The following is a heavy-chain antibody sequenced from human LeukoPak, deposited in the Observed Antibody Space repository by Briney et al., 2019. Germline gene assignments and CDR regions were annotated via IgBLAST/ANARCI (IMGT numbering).Heavy chain of an antibody. V-gene: IGHV5-10-1*01. CDR3: ATADVLTGSLYDH. J-gene: IGHJ5*02. D-gene: IGHD3-9*01. CDR1: GYSFTSYW. CDR2: IDPSDSYT. Sequence: GESLKISCKGSGYSFTSYWIGWVRRMPGKGLEWVGRIDPSDSYTNYSPSFQGHVTISADKSISTAYLQWSSLKASDTAMYYCATADVLTGSLYDHWGQGTLVTVSS.